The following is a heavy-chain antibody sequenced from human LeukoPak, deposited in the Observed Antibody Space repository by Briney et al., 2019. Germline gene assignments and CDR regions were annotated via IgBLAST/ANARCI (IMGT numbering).Heavy chain of an antibody. Sequence: PGGSLRLSCAASGFTFNNYGMHWVRQAPGKGLEWVAVISYDGSNKYYADSVKGRFTISRDNSKNTLYLQMNSLRAEDTAVYYCARGYSYYYYFDYWGQGTLVTVSS. D-gene: IGHD5-18*01. J-gene: IGHJ4*02. V-gene: IGHV3-30*03. CDR3: ARGYSYYYYFDY. CDR2: ISYDGSNK. CDR1: GFTFNNYG.